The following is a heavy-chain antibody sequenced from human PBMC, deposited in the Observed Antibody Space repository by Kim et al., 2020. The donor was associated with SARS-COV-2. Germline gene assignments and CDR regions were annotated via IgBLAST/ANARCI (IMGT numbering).Heavy chain of an antibody. CDR3: AGSGLRWAAGGFCTYCYY. V-gene: IGHV4-59*08. D-gene: IGHD6-13*01. CDR1: GGSISSYY. J-gene: IGHJ6*03. CDR2: IYYSGST. Sequence: SETLSLTCTVSGGSISSYYWSWIRQPPGKGLEWIGYIYYSGSTNYNPSLKSRVTISVDTSKNQFSLKLSSVTAADTAVYYCAGSGLRWAAGGFCTYCYY.